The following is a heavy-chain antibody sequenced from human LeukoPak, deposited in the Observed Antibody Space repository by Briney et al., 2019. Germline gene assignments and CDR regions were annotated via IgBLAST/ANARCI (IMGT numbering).Heavy chain of an antibody. J-gene: IGHJ4*02. Sequence: SETLSLTCTVSGGSMSSYYWSWIRQPPGKGLEWIGYILYSGRNKYNPSLKSRVTISVDTSKNQFYLKLSSVTAADTAVYYCARGARAGYNLEPFDYWGQGTLVTVPS. D-gene: IGHD5-24*01. CDR3: ARGARAGYNLEPFDY. CDR1: GGSMSSYY. V-gene: IGHV4-59*08. CDR2: ILYSGRN.